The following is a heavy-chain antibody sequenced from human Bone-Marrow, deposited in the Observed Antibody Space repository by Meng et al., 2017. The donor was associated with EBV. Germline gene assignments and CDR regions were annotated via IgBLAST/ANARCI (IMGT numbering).Heavy chain of an antibody. D-gene: IGHD3-9*01. CDR2: ISHSGST. V-gene: IGHV4-34*02. J-gene: IGHJ4*02. CDR1: GGSLSGYF. CDR3: ARGRDYDILTGYYTPFDY. Sequence: QVPLQQWGTGLWGPSETLSPTCAVYGGSLSGYFWSWIRQPPGKGPEWIGEISHSGSTDYNPSLKSRVTISVDTSKNQFSLKLSSVTAADTAVYYCARGRDYDILTGYYTPFDYWGQGTLVTVSS.